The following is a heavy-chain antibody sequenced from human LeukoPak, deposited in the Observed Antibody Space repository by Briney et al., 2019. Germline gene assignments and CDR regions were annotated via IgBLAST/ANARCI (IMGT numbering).Heavy chain of an antibody. D-gene: IGHD3-22*01. V-gene: IGHV1-24*01. J-gene: IGHJ4*02. CDR2: FDPEDGET. Sequence: ASVKVSCKVSGYTLTELSMHWVRQAPGKGLEWMGGFDPEDGETIYAQKFQGRVTMTEDTSTDTAYMELSSLRSEDTAVYYCATGLFCRGVVVNHYWGQGTLVTVSS. CDR3: ATGLFCRGVVVNHY. CDR1: GYTLTELS.